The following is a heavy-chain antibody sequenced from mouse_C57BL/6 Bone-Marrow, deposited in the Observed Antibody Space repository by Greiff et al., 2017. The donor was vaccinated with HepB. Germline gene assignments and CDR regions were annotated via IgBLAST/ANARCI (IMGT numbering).Heavy chain of an antibody. CDR2: INPSNGGT. CDR3: ARQFITTVVAHYYAMDY. V-gene: IGHV1-53*01. CDR1: GYTFTSYW. Sequence: QVQLQQPGTELVKPGASVKLSCKASGYTFTSYWMHWVKQRPGQGLEWIGNINPSNGGTNYNEKFKSKATLTVDKSSSTAYMQLSSLTSEDSAVYYCARQFITTVVAHYYAMDYWGQGTSVTVSS. D-gene: IGHD1-1*01. J-gene: IGHJ4*01.